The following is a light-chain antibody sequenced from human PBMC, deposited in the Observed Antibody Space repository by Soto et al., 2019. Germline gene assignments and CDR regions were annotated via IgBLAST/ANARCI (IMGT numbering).Light chain of an antibody. CDR2: RNN. V-gene: IGLV1-47*01. CDR3: AAWDDSLRGV. J-gene: IGLJ1*01. Sequence: QSVLTQPPSASGTPGQRVTISCSGSSSNIGSNYVYWYQQLPGTAPKLLIYRNNQRPSGVPDRFSGSKSGTPASLAISGLRSEDEADYYCAAWDDSLRGVFGTGTKLTVL. CDR1: SSNIGSNY.